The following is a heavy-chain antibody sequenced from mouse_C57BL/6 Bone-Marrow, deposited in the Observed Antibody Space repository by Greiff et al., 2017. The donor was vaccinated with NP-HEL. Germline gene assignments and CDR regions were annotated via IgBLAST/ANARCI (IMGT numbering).Heavy chain of an antibody. CDR1: GYTFTNYW. CDR2: IYPGGGYT. V-gene: IGHV1-63*01. Sequence: QVQLKQSGAELVRPGTSVKMSCKASGYTFTNYWIGWAKQRPGHGLEWIGDIYPGGGYTNYNEKFKGKATLTADKSSNTAYMQFSSLTSEDSAIYYCARAPYYYGDWYFDVWGTGTTVTVSS. J-gene: IGHJ1*03. CDR3: ARAPYYYGDWYFDV. D-gene: IGHD1-1*01.